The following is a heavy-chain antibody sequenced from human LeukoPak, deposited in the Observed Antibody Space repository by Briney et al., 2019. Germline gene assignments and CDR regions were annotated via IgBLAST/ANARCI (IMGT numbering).Heavy chain of an antibody. V-gene: IGHV3-11*01. Sequence: GGSLRLSCAAPGFTFSDYYMTWIRQAPGKGLEWVSYISSSGGTIYYGDSVEGRFTISRDNAKNSLYLQMNSLRAEDAAVYYCARAEKKSRFGELYYYYYDMDVWGQGTTVTVSS. CDR3: ARAEKKSRFGELYYYYYDMDV. CDR1: GFTFSDYY. J-gene: IGHJ6*02. CDR2: ISSSGGTI. D-gene: IGHD3-10*01.